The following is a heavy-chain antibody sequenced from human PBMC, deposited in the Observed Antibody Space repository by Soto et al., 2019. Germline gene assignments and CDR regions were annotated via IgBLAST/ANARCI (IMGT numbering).Heavy chain of an antibody. CDR2: IYYSGST. CDR3: ARDYGDGGYFDY. Sequence: QVQLQESGPGLVKPSQTLSLTCTVSGGSISSGGYYWSWIRQHPGKGLEWIGYIYYSGSTYYNPSLKSRVTISVDTSKNQFALKLSSVTAADTAVYYCARDYGDGGYFDYWGQGTLVTVSS. CDR1: GGSISSGGYY. D-gene: IGHD4-17*01. J-gene: IGHJ4*02. V-gene: IGHV4-31*03.